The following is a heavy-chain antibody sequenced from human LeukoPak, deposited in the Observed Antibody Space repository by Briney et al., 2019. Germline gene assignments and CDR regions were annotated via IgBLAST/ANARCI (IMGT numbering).Heavy chain of an antibody. V-gene: IGHV3-30*14. CDR2: ISYDGSDK. D-gene: IGHD3-22*01. CDR3: ARASTWVPGKDSSGYYYPYAFDI. Sequence: PGRSLRLSCAASIFTFSSSVMHWVRQAPGKGLEWVAAISYDGSDKYYADSVKGRFTTSRDNSKNTLYLQVDNLRGEDTAVYHCARASTWVPGKDSSGYYYPYAFDIWGQGTMATVSS. J-gene: IGHJ3*02. CDR1: IFTFSSSV.